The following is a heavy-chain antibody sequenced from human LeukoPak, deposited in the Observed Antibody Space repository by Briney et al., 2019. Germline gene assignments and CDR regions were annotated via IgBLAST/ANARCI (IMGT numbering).Heavy chain of an antibody. J-gene: IGHJ5*02. CDR3: ARAVQASVQPRFDP. CDR2: NYYSGTT. Sequence: SETLSRTCIVSGDSISRGDYYWSWIRQPPGKGLEWIGYNYYSGTTYYNPSLKSRVTISVDTSKNQFSLTLSSVTAAQTAVYYCARAVQASVQPRFDPWGQGTLVTVSS. V-gene: IGHV4-30-4*08. D-gene: IGHD1-1*01. CDR1: GDSISRGDYY.